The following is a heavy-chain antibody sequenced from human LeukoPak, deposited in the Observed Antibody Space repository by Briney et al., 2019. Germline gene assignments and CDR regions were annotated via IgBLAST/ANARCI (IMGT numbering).Heavy chain of an antibody. J-gene: IGHJ4*02. CDR1: GGSFSGYY. V-gene: IGHV4-34*01. D-gene: IGHD3-10*01. CDR3: ARGSGGHHFDY. Sequence: SETLSLTCAVYGGSFSGYYWSWIRQPPGKGLEWIGEINHNGRTNYNPSLKSRVTISLDTSKKQFSLKLSSVTAADTAFYYCARGSGGHHFDYWGQGTLVTVSS. CDR2: INHNGRT.